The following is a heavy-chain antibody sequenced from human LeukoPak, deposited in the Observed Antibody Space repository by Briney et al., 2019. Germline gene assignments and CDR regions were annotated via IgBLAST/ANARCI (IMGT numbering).Heavy chain of an antibody. V-gene: IGHV3-66*01. CDR2: IYSGGST. J-gene: IGHJ4*02. D-gene: IGHD2-2*01. CDR1: GFTVSNNY. Sequence: GGSLRLSCAASGFTVSNNYMTWVRQAPGKGLEWVSLIYSGGSTYYADSVKGRFTISRDNAKNSLYLQMNSLRAEDTAVYYCARYCSSTSCYVPHFDYWGQGTLVTVSS. CDR3: ARYCSSTSCYVPHFDY.